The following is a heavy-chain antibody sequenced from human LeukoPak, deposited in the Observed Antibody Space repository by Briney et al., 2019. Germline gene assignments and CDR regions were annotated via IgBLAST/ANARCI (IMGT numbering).Heavy chain of an antibody. J-gene: IGHJ1*01. CDR2: IYYSGST. Sequence: VKPSETLSLTCTVSGGSISSSSYYWGWIRQPPGKGLEWIGRIYYSGSTYYNPSLKSRVTRSVDTSKNQFSLKLGSVTAADTAVYYCAEGSSSGWYYSAPDRAEYFQHWGQGTLVTVSS. CDR1: GGSISSSSYY. V-gene: IGHV4-39*07. CDR3: AEGSSSGWYYSAPDRAEYFQH. D-gene: IGHD6-19*01.